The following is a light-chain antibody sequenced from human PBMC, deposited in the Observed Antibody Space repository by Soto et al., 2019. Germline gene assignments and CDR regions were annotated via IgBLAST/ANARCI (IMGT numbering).Light chain of an antibody. Sequence: DIQMTQSPSTLSASVGDRVTITCRASQSISSWLAWYQQKPGKAPNLLIYDAPNLDSGVPSRFSGSGSGTEFTLTISILQPDDFATYYCQQYETYWTFGQGTKVEVK. V-gene: IGKV1-5*01. CDR3: QQYETYWT. CDR1: QSISSW. CDR2: DAP. J-gene: IGKJ1*01.